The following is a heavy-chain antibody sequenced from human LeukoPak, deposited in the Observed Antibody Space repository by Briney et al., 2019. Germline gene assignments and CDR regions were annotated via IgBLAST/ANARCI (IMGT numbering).Heavy chain of an antibody. V-gene: IGHV3-7*01. CDR2: IKHDGSEK. Sequence: GGSLRLSCVASGFRFSKEWMSWVRQAPGKGLEWVANIKHDGSEKYYVDSVRGRFTVSRDNAKNSVYLQMNSLRAEDTAVYYCAREYYYNDSGHGFFRYWGQGTLVTVSS. CDR1: GFRFSKEW. D-gene: IGHD3-22*01. J-gene: IGHJ4*02. CDR3: AREYYYNDSGHGFFRY.